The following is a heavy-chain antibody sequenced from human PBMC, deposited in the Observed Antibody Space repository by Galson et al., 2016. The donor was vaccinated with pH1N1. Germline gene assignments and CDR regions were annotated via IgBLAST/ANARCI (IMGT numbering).Heavy chain of an antibody. V-gene: IGHV3-30*18. J-gene: IGHJ6*02. CDR1: GFSFSNYG. CDR2: ISFDGSNK. CDR3: AKDRPQMMLRYFDWLLGDAMDV. Sequence: SLRPSCAASGFSFSNYGMHWVRQAPGKGPEWVAVISFDGSNKNYADSVKGRVTISRDNSKNTLFLLLDSLRPEDTAVYYCAKDRPQMMLRYFDWLLGDAMDVWGQGTTVTVSS. D-gene: IGHD3-9*01.